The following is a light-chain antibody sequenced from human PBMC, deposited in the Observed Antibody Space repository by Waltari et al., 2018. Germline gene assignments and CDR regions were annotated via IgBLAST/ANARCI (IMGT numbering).Light chain of an antibody. V-gene: IGKV3-15*01. CDR2: DAS. CDR1: QSVCSN. J-gene: IGKJ2*03. CDR3: QQYNDWYS. Sequence: EKVMTQSPATLSVSPGEVVTLSCRASQSVCSNVAWYQHRPGQAPRLLIYDASSRASGVPARFSGSWSGTEFTLTISGLQSEDGALYYCQQYNDWYSFGQGTKLEIK.